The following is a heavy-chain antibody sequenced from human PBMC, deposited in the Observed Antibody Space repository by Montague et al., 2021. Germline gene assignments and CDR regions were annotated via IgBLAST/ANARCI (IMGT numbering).Heavy chain of an antibody. CDR2: IYYSRRT. V-gene: IGHV4-59*01. J-gene: IGHJ3*01. CDR3: AREWSAFDF. D-gene: IGHD1-26*01. Sequence: SETLSLTCSVSGASISDYYWSWIRQPPGKGLEWIGYIYYSRRTSYNPSLKSRVTISVDTSGNQFSLEVRSVTAADTAKYYCAREWSAFDFWGQGIMVTVSS. CDR1: GASISDYY.